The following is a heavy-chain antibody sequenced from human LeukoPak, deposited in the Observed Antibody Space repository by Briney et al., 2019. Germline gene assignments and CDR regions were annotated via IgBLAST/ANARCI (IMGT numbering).Heavy chain of an antibody. CDR1: GYSISSGYY. V-gene: IGHV4-61*01. Sequence: PSETLSLTCTVSGYSISSGYYWGWIRQPPGKGLEWIGYVYYSGSTKYNPSLGSRVTMSIDTSKHQFSLKLSSVTTVDTAFYYCARGGDGNVDWYFDLWGRGTLVTVSS. CDR3: ARGGDGNVDWYFDL. CDR2: VYYSGST. J-gene: IGHJ2*01.